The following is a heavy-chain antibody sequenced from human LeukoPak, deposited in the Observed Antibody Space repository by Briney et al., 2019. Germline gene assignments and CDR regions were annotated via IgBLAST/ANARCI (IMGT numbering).Heavy chain of an antibody. V-gene: IGHV4-4*09. J-gene: IGHJ5*02. CDR1: GGSISSYY. Sequence: PETLSLTCTVSGGSISSYYWSWIRQPPGKGLEWIGYIYTSGSTNYNPSLKSRVTISVDTSKNQFSLKLSSVTAADTAVYYCARHVRGAEPYPDYYDSSGYLKNWFDPWGQGTLVTVSS. CDR3: ARHVRGAEPYPDYYDSSGYLKNWFDP. D-gene: IGHD3-22*01. CDR2: IYTSGST.